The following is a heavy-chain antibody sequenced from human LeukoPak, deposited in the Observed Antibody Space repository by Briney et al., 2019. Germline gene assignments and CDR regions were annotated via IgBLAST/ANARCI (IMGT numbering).Heavy chain of an antibody. CDR3: ARDGDAVMVDFDY. CDR2: INPNSGAT. Sequence: ASVKVSCKASGYTFTGYYMHWVRQAPGQGLEWMGWINPNSGATRYAQKFQGRITVTRDTSISTAYMGLRTLTPDDTAVYYCARDGDAVMVDFDYWGQGTLVTVSS. J-gene: IGHJ4*02. V-gene: IGHV1-2*02. D-gene: IGHD5-18*01. CDR1: GYTFTGYY.